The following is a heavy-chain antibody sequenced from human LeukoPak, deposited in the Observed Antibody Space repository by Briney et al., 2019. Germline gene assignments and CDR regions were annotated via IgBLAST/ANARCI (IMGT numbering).Heavy chain of an antibody. D-gene: IGHD3-22*01. V-gene: IGHV1-69*04. J-gene: IGHJ4*02. CDR2: IIPILGIA. Sequence: SVKVSCKASGGTFSSYAISWVRQAPGQGLEWMGRIIPILGIANYAQKFQGRVTITADKSTSTAYMELSSLRSEDTAVYYCAGHSSGSPRRDGYWGQGTLVTVSS. CDR1: GGTFSSYA. CDR3: AGHSSGSPRRDGY.